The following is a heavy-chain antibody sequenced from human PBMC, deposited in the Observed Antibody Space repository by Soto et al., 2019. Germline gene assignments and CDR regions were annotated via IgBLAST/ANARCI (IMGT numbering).Heavy chain of an antibody. V-gene: IGHV1-69*01. CDR3: ARAISDAGYSYGAHYYYYYGMDV. D-gene: IGHD5-18*01. Sequence: QVQLVQSGAEVKKPGSSVKVSCKASGGTFSSYAISWVRQAPGQGLEWMGGIIPIFGTANYAQKFQGRVTITADESTSTAYMELSSLRSEDTAVYYCARAISDAGYSYGAHYYYYYGMDVWGQGTTVTVSS. CDR1: GGTFSSYA. CDR2: IIPIFGTA. J-gene: IGHJ6*02.